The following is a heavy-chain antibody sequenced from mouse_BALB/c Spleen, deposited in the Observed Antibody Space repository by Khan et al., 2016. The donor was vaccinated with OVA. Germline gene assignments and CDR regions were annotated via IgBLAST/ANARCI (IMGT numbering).Heavy chain of an antibody. CDR2: IHPRSGYT. CDR3: ARRTTGCAMDY. Sequence: QVQLKESGAELARPGASVMMSCKASGYTFTSYTIHWVQQRPGQGLEWIGYIHPRSGYTNYNQKYKDKATLTADKSSSTAYMQLSSLTSESSAVNYCARRTTGCAMDYWGQGTSVTVSS. V-gene: IGHV1-4*01. CDR1: GYTFTSYT. D-gene: IGHD2-14*01. J-gene: IGHJ4*01.